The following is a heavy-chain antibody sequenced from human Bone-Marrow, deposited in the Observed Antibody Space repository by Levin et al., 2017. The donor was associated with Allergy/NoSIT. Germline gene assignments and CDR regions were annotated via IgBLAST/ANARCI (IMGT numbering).Heavy chain of an antibody. CDR1: GFTFSDYY. Sequence: GGSLRLSCAASGFTFSDYYMSWIRQVPGKGLEWISYISSSGTTKYIADSVKGRFTISRDNAKNSLYLQMNSLRAEDTAVYYCARDNGYDWEEGYWGQGTLVTVSS. CDR3: ARDNGYDWEEGY. CDR2: ISSSGTTK. J-gene: IGHJ4*02. D-gene: IGHD5-12*01. V-gene: IGHV3-11*01.